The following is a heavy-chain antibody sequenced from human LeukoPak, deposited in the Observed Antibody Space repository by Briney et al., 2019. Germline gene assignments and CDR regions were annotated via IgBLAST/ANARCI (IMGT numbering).Heavy chain of an antibody. V-gene: IGHV3-21*01. CDR1: GFTFSSYS. CDR2: ISSSSSYI. Sequence: GGSLRLSCAASGFTFSSYSMNWVRQAPGKGLEWVSSISSSSSYIYYADSVKGRFTISRDNAKNSLYLQMNSLRAEDTAVYYCASPQGWNSYGYYYWGQGILVTVSS. CDR3: ASPQGWNSYGYYY. D-gene: IGHD5-18*01. J-gene: IGHJ4*02.